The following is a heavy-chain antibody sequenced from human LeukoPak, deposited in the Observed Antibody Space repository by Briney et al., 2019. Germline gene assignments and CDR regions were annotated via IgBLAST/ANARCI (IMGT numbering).Heavy chain of an antibody. Sequence: GGSLRLSCAASGFIFSNYIMNWVRQAPGRGLEWVSSITNSSRYTYYADSVKGRFTISRDNAKNSLYLQMNSLRAEDTAVYYCARSYEGSGFSDWGQGTLVTVSS. D-gene: IGHD3-3*01. V-gene: IGHV3-21*01. CDR3: ARSYEGSGFSD. CDR1: GFIFSNYI. CDR2: ITNSSRYT. J-gene: IGHJ4*02.